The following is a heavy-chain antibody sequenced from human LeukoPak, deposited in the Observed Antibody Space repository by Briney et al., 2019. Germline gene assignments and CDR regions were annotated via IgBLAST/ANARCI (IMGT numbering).Heavy chain of an antibody. CDR3: ARILLETYSSGWANWFDP. Sequence: ESGPVLVKPTETLTLTCTVSGFSLSNARMGVSWIRQPPGKALEWLAHIFSNDEKSYSTSLKSRLTISKDTSKSQVVLTMTNRDPVDTATYYCARILLETYSSGWANWFDPWGQGTLVTVSS. CDR1: GFSLSNARMG. D-gene: IGHD6-19*01. V-gene: IGHV2-26*01. CDR2: IFSNDEK. J-gene: IGHJ5*02.